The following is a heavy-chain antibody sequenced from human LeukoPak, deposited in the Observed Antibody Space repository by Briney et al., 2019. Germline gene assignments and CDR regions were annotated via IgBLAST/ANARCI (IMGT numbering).Heavy chain of an antibody. J-gene: IGHJ3*01. V-gene: IGHV3-23*01. CDR1: GFTFSSYA. CDR2: INPGGGST. Sequence: GGSLRLSCAASGFTFSSYAMIWVRQAPGEGLEWVAVINPGGGSTYYADSVKGRFTISRDNSKNPLYLQMNSLGADDTAVYYCAKNIVLNVYAPLVWGQGTMVTVSS. D-gene: IGHD2-8*01. CDR3: AKNIVLNVYAPLV.